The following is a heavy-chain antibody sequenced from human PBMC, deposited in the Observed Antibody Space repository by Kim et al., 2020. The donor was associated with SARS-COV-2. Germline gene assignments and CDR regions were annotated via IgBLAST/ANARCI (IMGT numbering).Heavy chain of an antibody. Sequence: GGSLRLSCAASGFTFSSYGMHWVRQAPGKGLEWVAVIWYDGSNKYYADSVKGRFTISRDNSKNTLYLQMNSLRAEDTAVYYCARDVLQYYDILTGYGTWGQGTLVTVSS. J-gene: IGHJ5*02. V-gene: IGHV3-33*01. D-gene: IGHD3-9*01. CDR3: ARDVLQYYDILTGYGT. CDR2: IWYDGSNK. CDR1: GFTFSSYG.